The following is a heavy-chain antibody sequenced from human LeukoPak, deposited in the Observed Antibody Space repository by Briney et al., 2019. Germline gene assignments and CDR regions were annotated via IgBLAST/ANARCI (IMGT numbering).Heavy chain of an antibody. CDR2: IKSKTDGRTT. J-gene: IGHJ4*02. Sequence: GGSLRLSCAASGFTFSNAWMSWVRQAPGKGLEWVGRIKSKTDGRTTDYAAPVKGRFTISRDDSKNTLYLQMNSLKTEDTAVYYCTTENDYWGQGTLVTVSS. CDR1: GFTFSNAW. V-gene: IGHV3-15*01. CDR3: TTENDY.